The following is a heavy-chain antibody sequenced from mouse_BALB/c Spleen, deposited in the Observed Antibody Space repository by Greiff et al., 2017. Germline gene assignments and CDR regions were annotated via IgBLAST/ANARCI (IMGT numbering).Heavy chain of an antibody. J-gene: IGHJ4*01. Sequence: EVQLVESGGGLVQPGGSRTLSCAATGFTFSSFGMHWVRQAPEKGLEWVAYISSGSSTIYYADTVKGRFTISRDNPKNTLFLQMTSLRSEDTAMYYCAIDDYGYYAMDYWGQGTSVTVSS. CDR2: ISSGSSTI. V-gene: IGHV5-17*02. D-gene: IGHD2-4*01. CDR3: AIDDYGYYAMDY. CDR1: GFTFSSFG.